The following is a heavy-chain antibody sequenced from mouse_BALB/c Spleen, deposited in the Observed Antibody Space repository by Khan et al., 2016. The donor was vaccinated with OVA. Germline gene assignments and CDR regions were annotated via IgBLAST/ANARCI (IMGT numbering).Heavy chain of an antibody. CDR1: GYSITSDYA. CDR3: ARSDDDGYYWYFDV. D-gene: IGHD2-3*01. Sequence: EVQLQESGPGLVKPSQSLSLTCTVTGYSITSDYAWNWIRQFPGNKLEWMGYKSYSGSTSYNPSLKSRISITRDTSKNQFFLQLNSVTTEDTATXYCARSDDDGYYWYFDVWGAGTTVTVSS. CDR2: KSYSGST. V-gene: IGHV3-2*02. J-gene: IGHJ1*01.